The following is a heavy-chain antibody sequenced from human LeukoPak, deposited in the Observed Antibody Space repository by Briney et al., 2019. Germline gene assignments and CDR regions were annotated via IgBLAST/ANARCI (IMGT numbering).Heavy chain of an antibody. Sequence: GASVKVSCKASGGTFSSYAISWVRQAPGQGLEWMGGIIPIIGTANYAQKFQGRVTITADESTSTAYMELSSLRSEDTAVYYCARSYPSRYSGSSNYYFDYWGQGTLVTVSS. CDR2: IIPIIGTA. CDR1: GGTFSSYA. D-gene: IGHD1-26*01. CDR3: ARSYPSRYSGSSNYYFDY. V-gene: IGHV1-69*13. J-gene: IGHJ4*02.